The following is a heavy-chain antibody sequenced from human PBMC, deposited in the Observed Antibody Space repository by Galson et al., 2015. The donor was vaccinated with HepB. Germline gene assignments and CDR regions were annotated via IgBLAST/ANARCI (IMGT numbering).Heavy chain of an antibody. Sequence: SLRLSCAASGFTFSSYSLHWVREAPGKGLEWVAIISHDGRNTYYAYSVKGRFTISRDNSRNTLYPQMNGLRSDDTAVYYCARERGAGWYEGNDYWGQGTRVVVSS. CDR1: GFTFSSYS. J-gene: IGHJ4*02. V-gene: IGHV3-30*04. CDR2: ISHDGRNT. CDR3: ARERGAGWYEGNDY. D-gene: IGHD6-19*01.